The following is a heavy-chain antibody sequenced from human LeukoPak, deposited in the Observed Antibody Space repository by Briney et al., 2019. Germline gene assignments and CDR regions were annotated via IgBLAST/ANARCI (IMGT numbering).Heavy chain of an antibody. D-gene: IGHD3-10*01. CDR2: IRSKAYGGTT. CDR3: TRVRGREDNLY. Sequence: PGRSLRLSCTASGFTFGDYAMSWVRQAPGKGLEWVGFIRSKAYGGTTEYAASVKGRFTISRDDSKSIAYLQMNSLKTEDTAVYYCTRVRGREDNLYWGQGTLVTVSS. J-gene: IGHJ4*02. V-gene: IGHV3-49*04. CDR1: GFTFGDYA.